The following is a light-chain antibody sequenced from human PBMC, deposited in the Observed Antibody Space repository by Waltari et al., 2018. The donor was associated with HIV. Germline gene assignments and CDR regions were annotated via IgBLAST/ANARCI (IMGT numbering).Light chain of an antibody. J-gene: IGLJ3*02. CDR2: NNN. CDR3: AAWDDSLNAWV. V-gene: IGLV1-44*01. CDR1: SSNIGSNT. Sequence: QSVVTQPPSASGTPGQRVTISCSGSSSNIGSNTINWFQQLPGTAPKLLIYNNNLRPSGVPDRFSGSKSGTSASLAISGLQSYDEADFYCAAWDDSLNAWVFGGGTKLTVL.